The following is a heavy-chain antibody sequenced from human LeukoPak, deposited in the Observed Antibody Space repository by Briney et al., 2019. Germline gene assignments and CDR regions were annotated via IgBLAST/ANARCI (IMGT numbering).Heavy chain of an antibody. Sequence: GGSLRLSCAASGFTFSSYGMNWVRQAPGKGLEWVSSISSSSSYIYYADSVKGRFTISRDNAKNSLYLQMNSLRAGDTAVYYCARVGCSSTSCSGTFDYWGQGTLVTVSS. J-gene: IGHJ4*02. CDR2: ISSSSSYI. CDR3: ARVGCSSTSCSGTFDY. V-gene: IGHV3-21*01. CDR1: GFTFSSYG. D-gene: IGHD2-2*01.